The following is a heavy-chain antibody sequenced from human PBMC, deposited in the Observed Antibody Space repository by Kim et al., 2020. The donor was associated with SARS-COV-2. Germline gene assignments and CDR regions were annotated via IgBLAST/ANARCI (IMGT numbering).Heavy chain of an antibody. D-gene: IGHD6-19*01. V-gene: IGHV3-11*04. CDR2: ISISGSTI. CDR1: GFTFSDYD. Sequence: GGSLRLSCAASGFTFSDYDMSWIRQAPGKGLEWVSYISISGSTIYYAASVKGRFTFSGNNAKNSLYLQMNSLRAEETADYYGTKSPVNAEQWLVRGYFD. CDR3: TKSPVNAEQWLVRGYFD. J-gene: IGHJ4*03.